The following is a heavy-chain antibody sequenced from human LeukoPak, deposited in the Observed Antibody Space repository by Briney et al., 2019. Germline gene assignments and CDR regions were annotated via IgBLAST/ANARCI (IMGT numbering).Heavy chain of an antibody. CDR1: GFTFSSYS. J-gene: IGHJ6*02. CDR3: ASRIAVAGDYYYGMDV. V-gene: IGHV3-21*01. D-gene: IGHD6-19*01. CDR2: ISSSSSYI. Sequence: GGSLRLSCAASGFTFSSYSMNWVRQAPGKGLEWVLSISSSSSYIYYADSVKGRFTISRDNAKNSLYLQMNSLRAEDTAVYYCASRIAVAGDYYYGMDVWGQGTTVTVSS.